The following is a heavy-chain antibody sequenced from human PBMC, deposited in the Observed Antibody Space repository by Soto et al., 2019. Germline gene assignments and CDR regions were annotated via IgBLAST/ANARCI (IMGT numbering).Heavy chain of an antibody. CDR1: GFTFSSSE. V-gene: IGHV3-48*03. J-gene: IGHJ6*02. Sequence: GGSLRLSCAASGFTFSSSEMNWVRQAPGKGLEWVSYISSSGSTIYYADSVKGRFTISRDNAKNSLYLQMNSLRAEDTAVYYCARDSSLRTKKGSFCSSTSCYTRRGMDVWGQGTTVTVSS. CDR3: ARDSSLRTKKGSFCSSTSCYTRRGMDV. D-gene: IGHD2-2*02. CDR2: ISSSGSTI.